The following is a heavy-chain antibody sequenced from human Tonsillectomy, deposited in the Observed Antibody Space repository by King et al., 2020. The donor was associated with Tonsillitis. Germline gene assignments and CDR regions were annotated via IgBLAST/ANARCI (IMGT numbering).Heavy chain of an antibody. D-gene: IGHD2-15*01. CDR1: GGTFNNYG. Sequence: QLVQSGAEVKKPGSSLKVSCMASGGTFNNYGISWVRQAPGQGLEWMGGIIPIFGATNYAQKFQGRVTITADESTRTAYMELSSLRSDDTAVYYCARRGIINYGMDVWGQGTTVIVSS. V-gene: IGHV1-69*12. CDR3: ARRGIINYGMDV. J-gene: IGHJ6*02. CDR2: IIPIFGAT.